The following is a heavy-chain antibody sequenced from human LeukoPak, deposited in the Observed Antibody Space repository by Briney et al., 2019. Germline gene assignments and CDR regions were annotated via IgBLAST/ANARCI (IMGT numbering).Heavy chain of an antibody. CDR3: ARIGHDLYQTFDS. D-gene: IGHD2-2*01. J-gene: IGHJ5*01. Sequence: SVKVSCKASGGTFSSYTISWVRQAPGQGLEWMGGIIPIFGTANYAQKFQGRVTITTDESTSTAYMELSSLRSEDTALYYCARIGHDLYQTFDSWGHGTLITVSS. V-gene: IGHV1-69*05. CDR1: GGTFSSYT. CDR2: IIPIFGTA.